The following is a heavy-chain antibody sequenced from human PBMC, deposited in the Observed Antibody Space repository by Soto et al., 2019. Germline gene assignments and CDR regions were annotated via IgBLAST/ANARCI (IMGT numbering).Heavy chain of an antibody. Sequence: GESLKISCKGSGYSFTSYWIGWVRQMPGKGLEWMGIIYPGDSDTRYSPSFRGQVTISADKSISTAYLQWSSLKASDTAMYYCARIVVVPAAYYYGMDVWGQGTTVTVSS. J-gene: IGHJ6*02. D-gene: IGHD2-2*01. CDR2: IYPGDSDT. CDR1: GYSFTSYW. CDR3: ARIVVVPAAYYYGMDV. V-gene: IGHV5-51*01.